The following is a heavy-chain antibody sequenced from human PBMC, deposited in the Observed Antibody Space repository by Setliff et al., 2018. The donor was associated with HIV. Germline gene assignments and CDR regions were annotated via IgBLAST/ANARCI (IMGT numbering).Heavy chain of an antibody. CDR3: ARFGYSYGFSAFDI. D-gene: IGHD5-18*01. Sequence: ASVKVSCKPSGYTFTTYGLSWVRQAPGQGLEWMGWISTYSDETSSSQNLQGRLTMTTDTSTGTAYMELRSLRSDDTAVCYCARFGYSYGFSAFDIWGQGTMVTRLL. J-gene: IGHJ3*02. CDR1: GYTFTTYG. CDR2: ISTYSDET. V-gene: IGHV1-18*01.